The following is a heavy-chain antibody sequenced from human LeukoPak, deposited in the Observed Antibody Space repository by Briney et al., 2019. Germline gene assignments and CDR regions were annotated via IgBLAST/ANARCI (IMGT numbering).Heavy chain of an antibody. D-gene: IGHD3-10*01. J-gene: IGHJ4*02. CDR1: GYTFTGYY. V-gene: IGHV1-2*02. CDR2: INPNSGGT. CDR3: ARSVLVVRGVITPLGY. Sequence: ASVKVSCKASGYTFTGYYMHWVRQAPGQGLEWMGWINPNSGGTNYAQKFQGRVTMTRDTSISTAYMELSRLRSDDTAVYYCARSVLVVRGVITPLGYWGQGTLVTVSS.